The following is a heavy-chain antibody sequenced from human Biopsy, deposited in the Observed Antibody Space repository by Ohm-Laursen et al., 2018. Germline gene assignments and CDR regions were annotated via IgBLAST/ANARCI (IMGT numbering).Heavy chain of an antibody. J-gene: IGHJ4*02. Sequence: GTLSLTCAVSGDSLSSGPDNWSWVRQPPGQGLEYIGFIYSGGNTNYNPSLQNRVTMSVDTSKNQFSLKLSSVIAADTAVCYCARGRRTSGWPYFANWGQGTLVIVSS. V-gene: IGHV4-61*01. CDR3: ARGRRTSGWPYFAN. CDR1: GDSLSSGPDN. D-gene: IGHD6-19*01. CDR2: IYSGGNT.